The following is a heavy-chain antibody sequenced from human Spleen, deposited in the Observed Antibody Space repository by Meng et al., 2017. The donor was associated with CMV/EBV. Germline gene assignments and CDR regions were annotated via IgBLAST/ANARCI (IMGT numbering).Heavy chain of an antibody. CDR3: ARIGYSSSSWDY. D-gene: IGHD6-6*01. CDR2: IYSGASST. CDR1: GFTFSSYA. V-gene: IGHV3-23*03. Sequence: GESLKISCAASGFTFSSYAMSWVRQAPRKGLEWVSVIYSGASSTYYGDSVKGRFTISRDNAKNSLYLQTNSLRAEDTAVYYCARIGYSSSSWDYWGQGTLVTVSS. J-gene: IGHJ4*02.